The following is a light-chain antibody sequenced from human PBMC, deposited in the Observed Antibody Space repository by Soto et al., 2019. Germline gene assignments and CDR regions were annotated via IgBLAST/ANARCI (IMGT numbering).Light chain of an antibody. CDR3: QRYNNWPLT. CDR1: PSVSSY. J-gene: IGKJ4*01. CDR2: GAS. V-gene: IGKV3-11*01. Sequence: EIVLTPSPATLSLSPGERATLSCRASPSVSSYLAWYQQKPGQAPRLLIYGASSRATGIPDRFSGSGSGTDFTLTIGSLEPEDSAVYYCQRYNNWPLTFGGGTKV.